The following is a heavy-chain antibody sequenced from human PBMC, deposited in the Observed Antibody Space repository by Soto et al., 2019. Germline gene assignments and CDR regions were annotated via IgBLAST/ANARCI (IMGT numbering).Heavy chain of an antibody. CDR1: GGSISSSNW. Sequence: QVQLQESGPGLVKPSGTLSLTCAVSGGSISSSNWWSWVRQPPGKGLEWIGEIYHSGSTNYNPSLKSRVTISVDKSKNQFSLKLSSVTAADTAVYYCARWGAYYYGSGSATYYYYGMDVWGQGTTVTVSS. CDR3: ARWGAYYYGSGSATYYYYGMDV. CDR2: IYHSGST. V-gene: IGHV4-4*02. J-gene: IGHJ6*02. D-gene: IGHD3-10*01.